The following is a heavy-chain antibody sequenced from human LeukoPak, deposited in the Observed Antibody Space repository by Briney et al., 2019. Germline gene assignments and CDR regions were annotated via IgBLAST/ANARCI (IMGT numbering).Heavy chain of an antibody. D-gene: IGHD5-12*01. J-gene: IGHJ3*02. V-gene: IGHV4-59*08. CDR1: GGSISSYY. CDR2: IYYSGST. CDR3: AIARGQNAFDI. Sequence: PSETLSLTCTVSGGSISSYYWSWIRQPPGKGLEWIGYIYYSGSTNYNPSLKSRVTISVDTSKNQFSLKLSSVTAADTAVYYCAIARGQNAFDIWGQGTMVTVSS.